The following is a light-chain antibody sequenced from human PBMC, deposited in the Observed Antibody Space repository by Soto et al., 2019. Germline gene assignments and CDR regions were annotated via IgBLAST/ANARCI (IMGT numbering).Light chain of an antibody. Sequence: DIVMTQSPDSLAVSLGVRATITCKSSRSVLYPSDKRNYLAWYQQKPGQPPKLLLYWASTRESGVPARFTGSGSGTDFTLTINSLQAEDGAIYFCQQYYETPHTFGQGTKLEL. CDR2: WAS. CDR3: QQYYETPHT. CDR1: RSVLYPSDKRNY. J-gene: IGKJ2*01. V-gene: IGKV4-1*01.